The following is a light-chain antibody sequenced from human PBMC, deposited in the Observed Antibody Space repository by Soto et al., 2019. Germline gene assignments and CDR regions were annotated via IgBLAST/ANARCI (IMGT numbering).Light chain of an antibody. V-gene: IGKV1-33*01. CDR2: DAS. J-gene: IGKJ3*01. Sequence: DIQMTQSPSSLSASIGDRVSFTCQASQDISKFLNWYQHKPGQAPSLLIYDASKSHFGVPSRFSGSGSGTGFTFTISSLQPEDNATYYCQQYENRPYTFGPGTKVDVK. CDR3: QQYENRPYT. CDR1: QDISKF.